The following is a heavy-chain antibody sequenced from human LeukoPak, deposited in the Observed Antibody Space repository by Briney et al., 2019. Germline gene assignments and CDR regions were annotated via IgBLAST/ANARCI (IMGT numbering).Heavy chain of an antibody. Sequence: ASVKVSCKASGYTFTSYGISWVRQAPGQGLEWMGWISAYNGNTNYAQKFLDRVTMTRDISTSTVYMELSSLRSEDTAVYYCARNVGSGFDYWGHGSLVTVSS. D-gene: IGHD2-15*01. CDR2: ISAYNGNT. V-gene: IGHV1-18*01. CDR1: GYTFTSYG. J-gene: IGHJ4*01. CDR3: ARNVGSGFDY.